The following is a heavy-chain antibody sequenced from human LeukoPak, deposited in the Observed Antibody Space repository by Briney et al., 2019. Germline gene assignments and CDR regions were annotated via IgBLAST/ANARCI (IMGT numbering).Heavy chain of an antibody. J-gene: IGHJ4*02. CDR1: GFTVSTNY. CDR3: AKEIYGSGSYYDLDY. D-gene: IGHD3-10*01. V-gene: IGHV3-23*01. Sequence: GGSLRLSYAASGFTVSTNYMSWVRQAPGKGLEWVSSISESGVSTYYADSVKGRFTISRDNSKNTLYLQMNSLRAEDTAVYYCAKEIYGSGSYYDLDYWGQGGLVTVSS. CDR2: ISESGVST.